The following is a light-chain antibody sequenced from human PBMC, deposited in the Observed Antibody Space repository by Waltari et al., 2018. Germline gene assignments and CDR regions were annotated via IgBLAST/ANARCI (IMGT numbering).Light chain of an antibody. CDR1: SRDVGGYNL. CDR3: CSYAGSRTFVV. CDR2: EGS. V-gene: IGLV2-23*03. J-gene: IGLJ3*02. Sequence: QSALTQPASVSGSPGPSITIPCTGTSRDVGGYNLFSWYQQHPGKAPKLMICEGSKRPSGVSNRFSGSKSGNTASLTISGLQAEDEADYYCCSYAGSRTFVVFGGGTKLTVL.